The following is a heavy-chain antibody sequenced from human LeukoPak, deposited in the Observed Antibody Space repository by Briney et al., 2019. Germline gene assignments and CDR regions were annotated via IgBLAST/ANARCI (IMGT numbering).Heavy chain of an antibody. D-gene: IGHD2-8*01. J-gene: IGHJ6*02. CDR1: GGSFSDYY. CDR2: INHSGST. V-gene: IGHV4-34*01. CDR3: ARYGYYYYYGMDV. Sequence: SETLSLTCAVYGGSFSDYYWSWIRQPPGKGLEWIGEINHSGSTNYNPSLKSRVTISVDTSKNQFSLKLSSVTAADTAVYYCARYGYYYYYGMDVWGQGTTVTVSS.